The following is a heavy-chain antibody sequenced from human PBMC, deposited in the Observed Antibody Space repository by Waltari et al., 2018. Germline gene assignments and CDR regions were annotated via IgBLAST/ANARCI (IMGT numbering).Heavy chain of an antibody. D-gene: IGHD1-7*01. CDR2: FDPEDGET. CDR3: ATTLELRGGYYYYMDV. Sequence: QVQLVQSGAEVKKPGASVKVSCKVSGYTLTEFSMHWVRQAPGKGLEWMGGFDPEDGETIYAQKCQGRVTMTEDTSTDTAYMELSSLRSEDTAVYYCATTLELRGGYYYYMDVWGKGTTVTVSS. CDR1: GYTLTEFS. J-gene: IGHJ6*03. V-gene: IGHV1-24*01.